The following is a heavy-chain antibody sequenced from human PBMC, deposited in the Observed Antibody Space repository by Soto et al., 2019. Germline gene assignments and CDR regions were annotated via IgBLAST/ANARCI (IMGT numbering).Heavy chain of an antibody. J-gene: IGHJ6*02. CDR1: GGSISSYY. CDR2: IYYSGST. D-gene: IGHD6-13*01. CDR3: ATEGEKAAAGAYYYYGMDV. V-gene: IGHV4-59*12. Sequence: PSETLSLTCTVSGGSISSYYWSWIRQPPGKGLEWIGYIYYSGSTNYNPSLKSRVTISVETSKNQFSLKLSSVTAADTAVYYCATEGEKAAAGAYYYYGMDVWGQGTTVTVSS.